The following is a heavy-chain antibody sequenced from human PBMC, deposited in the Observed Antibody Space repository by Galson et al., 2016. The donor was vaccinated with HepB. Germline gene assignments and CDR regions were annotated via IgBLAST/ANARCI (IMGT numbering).Heavy chain of an antibody. CDR3: TTWLSHHFDY. CDR2: IAGPTPNT. D-gene: IGHD1-1*01. Sequence: SLRLSCAASGFTFRNYALSWVRRAPGKGLEWVSRIAGPTPNTHYADSVRGRFSIYRDNSRNTLYLQMDSLTAEDSAIYYCTTWLSHHFDYWGQGTRVTVSS. J-gene: IGHJ4*02. V-gene: IGHV3-23*01. CDR1: GFTFRNYA.